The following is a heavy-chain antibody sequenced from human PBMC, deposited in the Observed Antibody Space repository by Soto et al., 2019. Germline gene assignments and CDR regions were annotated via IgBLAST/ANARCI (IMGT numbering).Heavy chain of an antibody. D-gene: IGHD1-1*01. J-gene: IGHJ4*02. V-gene: IGHV1-18*01. CDR1: GYTFTSYG. CDR3: ARGRYGDY. Sequence: QVHLVQSGAEVKKPGASVKVSCKGSGYTFTSYGITWVRQAPGQGLEWMGWISAHNGNTDYAQRLQGRVTVTRDTATSTAYMELRSLRSDDTAVYYCARGRYGDYWGQGALVTVSS. CDR2: ISAHNGNT.